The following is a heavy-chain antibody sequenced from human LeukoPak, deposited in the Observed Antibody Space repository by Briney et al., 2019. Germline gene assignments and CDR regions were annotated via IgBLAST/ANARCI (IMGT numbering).Heavy chain of an antibody. V-gene: IGHV1-2*02. CDR2: INPNSGGT. CDR1: GYTFTGYY. CDR3: ARGPVAGPSTYYYYYMDV. J-gene: IGHJ6*03. Sequence: ASVKVSCKASGYTFTGYYMHWVRQAPGQGLEWMGWINPNSGGTNYAQKFQGRVTMTRDTSISTAYMELSRLRSDDTAVYYCARGPVAGPSTYYYYYMDVWGKGTTVTVSS. D-gene: IGHD6-19*01.